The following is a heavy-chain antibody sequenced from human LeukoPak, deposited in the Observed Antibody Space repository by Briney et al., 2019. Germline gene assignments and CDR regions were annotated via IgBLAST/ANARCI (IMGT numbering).Heavy chain of an antibody. CDR2: IRSKLNSYAT. CDR3: TRTAMVTGFDS. V-gene: IGHV3-73*01. D-gene: IGHD5-18*01. CDR1: GFTFSGSD. Sequence: QTGGSLRLSCAACGFTFSGSDMHWGRQASGKGLEWVGRIRSKLNSYATAYAASVKGRFTISRDDSKNTAYLQMNSLKTEDTAVYYCTRTAMVTGFDSWGQGTLVTVSS. J-gene: IGHJ4*02.